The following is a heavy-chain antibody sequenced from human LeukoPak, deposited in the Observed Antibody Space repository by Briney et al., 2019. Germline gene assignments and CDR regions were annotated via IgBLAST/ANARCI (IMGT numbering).Heavy chain of an antibody. Sequence: SETLSLTCTVSGGSISSYYWSWIRQPPGKGLEWIGYVYYSGSTNYNPSLKSRVTISVDTSKNQFSLKLSSVTAADTAVYYCARGGMTTQPFDYWGQGTLVTVSS. CDR2: VYYSGST. V-gene: IGHV4-59*01. CDR3: ARGGMTTQPFDY. J-gene: IGHJ4*02. CDR1: GGSISSYY. D-gene: IGHD4-17*01.